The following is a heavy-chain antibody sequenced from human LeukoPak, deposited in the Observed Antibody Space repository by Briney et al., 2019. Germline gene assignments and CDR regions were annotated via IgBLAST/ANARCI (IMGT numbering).Heavy chain of an antibody. J-gene: IGHJ5*02. CDR3: ARDLHGSGTWDWFDP. CDR2: IIPIFGTA. CDR1: GGTFSSYA. Sequence: SVKVSCKASGGTFSSYAISWVRQAPGQGLEWMGGIIPIFGTANYAQKFQGRVTITTDESTSTAYMELSSLRSEDTAMYYCARDLHGSGTWDWFDPWGQGTLVTVSS. D-gene: IGHD3-10*01. V-gene: IGHV1-69*05.